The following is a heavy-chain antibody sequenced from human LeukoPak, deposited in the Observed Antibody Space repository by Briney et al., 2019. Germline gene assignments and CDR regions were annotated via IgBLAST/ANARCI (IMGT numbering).Heavy chain of an antibody. CDR1: GYTFTSYG. V-gene: IGHV1-18*01. J-gene: IGHJ5*02. D-gene: IGHD5-18*01. CDR2: ISAYNGNT. CDR3: ARRIQLWLPGDYSNWFDP. Sequence: ASVKVSCKASGYTFTSYGISWVRQAPGQGLEWMGWISAYNGNTSYAQKLQGRVTMTTDTSTSTAYMELRSLRSDDTAVYYCARRIQLWLPGDYSNWFDPWGQGTLVTVSS.